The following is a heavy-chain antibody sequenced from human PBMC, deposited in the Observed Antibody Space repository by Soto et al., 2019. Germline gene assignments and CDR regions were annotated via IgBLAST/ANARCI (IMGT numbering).Heavy chain of an antibody. CDR1: GFSVTNNY. V-gene: IGHV3-66*01. J-gene: IGHJ4*02. Sequence: EVQVVESGGGLVQPGGSLRLSCAASGFSVTNNYMNWVRQAPGKGLEWVSIIDIGGNTYYADYVKDRFTISRDNSRNTLYLHMDSLRAEDTAVYYCARGRGSTGYLGREHYFDYGGQGTLVTVSP. CDR2: IDIGGNT. CDR3: ARGRGSTGYLGREHYFDY. D-gene: IGHD2-2*01.